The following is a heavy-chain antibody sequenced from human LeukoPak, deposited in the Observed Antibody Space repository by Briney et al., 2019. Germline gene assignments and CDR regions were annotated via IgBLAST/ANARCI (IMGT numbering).Heavy chain of an antibody. D-gene: IGHD2-8*02. CDR1: GGSTSSYY. CDR3: ARELGGVRLVDY. J-gene: IGHJ4*02. Sequence: SETLSLTCTVSGGSTSSYYWSWIRQPAGKGLEWIGRIYTSGSTNYNPSLKSRVTISVDKSKNQFSLKLSSVTAADTAVYYCARELGGVRLVDYWGQGTLVTVSS. V-gene: IGHV4-4*07. CDR2: IYTSGST.